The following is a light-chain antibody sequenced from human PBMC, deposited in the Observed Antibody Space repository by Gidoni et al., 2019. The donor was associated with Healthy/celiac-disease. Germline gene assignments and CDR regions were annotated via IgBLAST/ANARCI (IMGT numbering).Light chain of an antibody. V-gene: IGKV1-39*01. Sequence: DIKMPQSPSSLSASVGDRVTITCRASQSISSYLNLYQQKPGKAPKLLIYAASSLQSGVPSRFSGSGSGTDFTLTISSLQPEDFATYYCQQSYSTPFTFGPGTKVDIK. CDR1: QSISSY. CDR3: QQSYSTPFT. CDR2: AAS. J-gene: IGKJ3*01.